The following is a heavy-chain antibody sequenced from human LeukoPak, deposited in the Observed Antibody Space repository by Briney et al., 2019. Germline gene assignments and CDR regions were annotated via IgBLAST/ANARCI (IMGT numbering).Heavy chain of an antibody. Sequence: GGSLRLSCAASGFTFSTYSMNLVRQAPGKGLELVSFISGGGSYIYYAESVKGRFTISRDNAKNSLYLQMNSLRAEDTAIYYCARDRVASGRFGEVASWGQGTLVTVSS. CDR2: ISGGGSYI. CDR3: ARDRVASGRFGEVAS. CDR1: GFTFSTYS. D-gene: IGHD3-10*01. J-gene: IGHJ5*02. V-gene: IGHV3-21*01.